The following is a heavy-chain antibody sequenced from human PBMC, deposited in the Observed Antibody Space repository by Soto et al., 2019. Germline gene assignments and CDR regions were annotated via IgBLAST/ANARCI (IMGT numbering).Heavy chain of an antibody. CDR2: ISGSGGRS. CDR3: GNACFVWSSEQPYYFDY. CDR1: GFTFSNYA. J-gene: IGHJ4*02. V-gene: IGHV3-23*01. D-gene: IGHD2-21*01. Sequence: EVQLLDSGGGLVQPGGSLRLSCAASGFTFSNYAMTWVRQGPGKGLEWVSGISGSGGRSYYADSVKGRFTISRDNSKSTLYLQMTSPRSEDTAVYYCGNACFVWSSEQPYYFDYWGQGTLVTVSS.